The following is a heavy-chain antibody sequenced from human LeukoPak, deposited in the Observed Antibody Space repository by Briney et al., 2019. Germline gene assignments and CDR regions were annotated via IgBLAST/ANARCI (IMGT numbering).Heavy chain of an antibody. CDR2: IYYSGST. CDR3: ARHAGIGIADK. D-gene: IGHD6-13*01. Sequence: TTSETLSLTCTVSGGSISSSSYYWGWIRQPPGKGLEWIGSIYYSGSTYYNPSLKSRVTISVDTSKNQFSLKLSSVTAADTAVYYCARHAGIGIADKWGQGSLVIVSS. J-gene: IGHJ4*02. V-gene: IGHV4-39*01. CDR1: GGSISSSSYY.